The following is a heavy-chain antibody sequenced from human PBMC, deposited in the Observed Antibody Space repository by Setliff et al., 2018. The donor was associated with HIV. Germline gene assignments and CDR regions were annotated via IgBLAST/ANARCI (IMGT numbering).Heavy chain of an antibody. J-gene: IGHJ6*02. Sequence: SETLSLTCPVSGYSISSGYYWAWIRQPPGKGLEWIGSIYYSGNTYYNPSVKSRVTISVDTFNNQFSLRLSSVTAADTAVYYCSRAIVAVTAIDHYYYGMDVWGQGTTVTVSS. CDR3: SRAIVAVTAIDHYYYGMDV. CDR2: IYYSGNT. CDR1: GYSISSGYY. D-gene: IGHD2-21*02. V-gene: IGHV4-38-2*02.